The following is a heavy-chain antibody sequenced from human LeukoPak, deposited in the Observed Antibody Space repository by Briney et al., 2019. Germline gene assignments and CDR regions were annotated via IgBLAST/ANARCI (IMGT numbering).Heavy chain of an antibody. CDR3: ARAHCSSTSCYGWGDGYYFDY. V-gene: IGHV4-59*08. CDR1: GGSISSYY. J-gene: IGHJ4*02. CDR2: IYYSGST. Sequence: SETLSLTCTVSGGSISSYYWSRIRQPPGKGLEWIGYIYYSGSTNYNPSLKSRVTISVDTSKNQFSLKLSSVTAADTAVYYCARAHCSSTSCYGWGDGYYFDYWGQGTLVTVSS. D-gene: IGHD2-2*01.